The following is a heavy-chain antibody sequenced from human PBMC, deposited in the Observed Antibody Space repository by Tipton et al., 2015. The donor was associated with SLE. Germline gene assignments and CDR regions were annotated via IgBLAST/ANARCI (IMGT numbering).Heavy chain of an antibody. CDR1: GGSISSHY. CDR3: ARGDWYFDL. Sequence: TLSLTCTVSGGSISSHYWSWIRQPPGKGLEWIGYIYYSGSTNYNPSLKSRVTISVDTSKNQFSLKLSSVTAADTAVYYCARGDWYFDLWGRGTLVTVSS. J-gene: IGHJ2*01. V-gene: IGHV4-59*11. CDR2: IYYSGST.